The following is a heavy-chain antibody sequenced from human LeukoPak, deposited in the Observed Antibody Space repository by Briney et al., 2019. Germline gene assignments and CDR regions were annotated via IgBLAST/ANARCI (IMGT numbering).Heavy chain of an antibody. Sequence: GGSLRLSCATSGFTFSTYAMSWVRQAPGKGLAWASAISGSGGTTYYGDSVKGRFTSSRDNSKNTLYLQMNSLRAEDTAVYYCAKDFNPFFFDYWGQGTLVTVSS. CDR2: ISGSGGTT. J-gene: IGHJ4*02. CDR1: GFTFSTYA. CDR3: AKDFNPFFFDY. V-gene: IGHV3-23*01. D-gene: IGHD3-3*01.